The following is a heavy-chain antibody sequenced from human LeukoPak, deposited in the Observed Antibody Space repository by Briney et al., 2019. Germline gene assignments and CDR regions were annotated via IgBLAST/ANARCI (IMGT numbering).Heavy chain of an antibody. CDR2: IYYSGST. V-gene: IGHV4-59*08. CDR1: GGSISSYY. J-gene: IGHJ3*02. D-gene: IGHD6-13*01. Sequence: SETLSLTCTVSGGSISSYYWSWIRQPPGKGLEWIGYIYYSGSTNYSPSLKSRVTISVDTSKNQFSLKLSSVTAADTAVYYCARYRSSWYHDAFDIWGQGTMVTVSS. CDR3: ARYRSSWYHDAFDI.